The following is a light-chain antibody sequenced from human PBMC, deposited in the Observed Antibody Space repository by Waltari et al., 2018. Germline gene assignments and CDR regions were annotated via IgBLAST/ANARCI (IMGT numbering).Light chain of an antibody. CDR1: QSVLYGPNNRNY. V-gene: IGKV4-1*01. Sequence: DIVMTQSPASLVVSLGERATIHCKSSQSVLYGPNNRNYLAWFQQKAGQPPKLLTYWASTRESGVPERFSGSGSGTDFTLTISSLQAEDVAIYYCQQYYGTPWMVGQGTKVEIK. CDR2: WAS. J-gene: IGKJ1*01. CDR3: QQYYGTPWM.